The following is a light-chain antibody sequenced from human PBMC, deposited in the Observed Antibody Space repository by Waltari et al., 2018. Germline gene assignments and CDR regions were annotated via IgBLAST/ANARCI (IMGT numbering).Light chain of an antibody. J-gene: IGLJ3*02. Sequence: QSVLTQPPSVSGAPGQRVTISCTGSGSNIGAGYDVHWYQQLPRAAPKLLIYGSSTRPLWVPERFFGSTSGTSASLAITGLQAEDEADYYCQSYDTSLSVVFGGGTKLTVL. CDR3: QSYDTSLSVV. CDR1: GSNIGAGYD. V-gene: IGLV1-40*01. CDR2: GSS.